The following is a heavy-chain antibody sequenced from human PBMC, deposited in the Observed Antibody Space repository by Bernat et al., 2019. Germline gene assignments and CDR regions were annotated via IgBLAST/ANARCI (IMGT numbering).Heavy chain of an antibody. J-gene: IGHJ4*02. D-gene: IGHD1-26*01. V-gene: IGHV3-30*18. CDR2: ISYDGSNK. CDR3: AKSGGLFWILVGAPFDY. CDR1: GFTFSSYA. Sequence: QVQLVESGGGVVQPGRSLRLSCAASGFTFSSYAMHWVRQAPGKGLEWVAVISYDGSNKYYADSVKGRFTISRDNSKNTLYLQMNSLRAEETAVYYCAKSGGLFWILVGAPFDYWGQGTLVTVSS.